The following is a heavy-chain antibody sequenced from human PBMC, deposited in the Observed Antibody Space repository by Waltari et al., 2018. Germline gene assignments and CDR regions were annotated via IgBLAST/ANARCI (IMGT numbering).Heavy chain of an antibody. Sequence: QLQLQESGPGLVKPSEPLSLTCTVSGGSISSSRYYWGRIRQPPGKGLEWIGSIYYSGSTYYNPSLKSRVTISVDTSKNQFSLKLSSVTAADTAVYYCAREGLWRGYCSGGSCPRWGQGTLVTVSS. D-gene: IGHD2-15*01. J-gene: IGHJ4*02. CDR1: GGSISSSRYY. CDR3: AREGLWRGYCSGGSCPR. CDR2: IYYSGST. V-gene: IGHV4-39*07.